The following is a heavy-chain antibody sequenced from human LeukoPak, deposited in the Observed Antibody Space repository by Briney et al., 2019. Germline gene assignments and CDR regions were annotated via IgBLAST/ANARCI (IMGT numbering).Heavy chain of an antibody. CDR2: IIPIFGTA. CDR1: GGTFSSYA. J-gene: IGHJ4*02. CDR3: ARVIGGSYYGNSDY. V-gene: IGHV1-69*13. Sequence: SLKVSSKASGGTFSSYAISCVRPAPRQGLEWMGGIIPIFGTANYAQKFQGRVTITADESPSTAYMELSSLISEDTAVYYCARVIGGSYYGNSDYWGQGTLVTVSS. D-gene: IGHD1-26*01.